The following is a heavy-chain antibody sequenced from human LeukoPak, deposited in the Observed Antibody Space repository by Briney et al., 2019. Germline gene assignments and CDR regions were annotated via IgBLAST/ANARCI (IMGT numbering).Heavy chain of an antibody. CDR3: ARDGELGGYCSSTSCHESDY. Sequence: GASVKVSCKASGYTFTGYYMHWVRQAPGQGLEWMGWINPNSGGTNYAQKFQSRVTRTRETSISTAYMELSRLRSDDTAVYYCARDGELGGYCSSTSCHESDYWGQGTLVTVSS. D-gene: IGHD2-2*01. J-gene: IGHJ4*02. CDR2: INPNSGGT. V-gene: IGHV1-2*02. CDR1: GYTFTGYY.